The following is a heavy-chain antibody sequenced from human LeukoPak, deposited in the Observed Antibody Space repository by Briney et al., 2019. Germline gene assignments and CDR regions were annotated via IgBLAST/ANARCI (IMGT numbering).Heavy chain of an antibody. CDR3: AKNGQLLPTLDY. V-gene: IGHV3-23*05. CDR2: IYTNGRDT. D-gene: IGHD2-2*01. J-gene: IGHJ4*02. Sequence: GGSLRLSCVASGFIFRSYGMNWVRQAPGKGLEWVSGIYTNGRDTRYADSVKGRFTISRDNSKNTLYLQMNSLRAEDTAVYYCAKNGQLLPTLDYWGQGTLVTVSS. CDR1: GFIFRSYG.